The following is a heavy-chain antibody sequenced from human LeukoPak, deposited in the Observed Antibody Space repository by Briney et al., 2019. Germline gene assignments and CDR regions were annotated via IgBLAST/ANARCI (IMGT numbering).Heavy chain of an antibody. CDR3: ARAEPRGSVWYPY. CDR1: GFTFSSYA. V-gene: IGHV3-23*01. D-gene: IGHD6-13*01. Sequence: PGGSLRLSCAASGFTFSSYAMSWVRQAPGKGLEWVSAISGSGGSTYYADSVKGWFTISRDNSKNTLYLQMNSLRAEDTAVYYCARAEPRGSVWYPYWGQGTLVTVSS. CDR2: ISGSGGST. J-gene: IGHJ4*02.